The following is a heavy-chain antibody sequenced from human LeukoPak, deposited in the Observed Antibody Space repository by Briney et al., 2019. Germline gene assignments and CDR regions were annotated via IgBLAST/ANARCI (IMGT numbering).Heavy chain of an antibody. CDR2: ISSSSSTI. CDR3: TKLGNHWADGDYWADGS. V-gene: IGHV3-48*02. CDR1: GFTFRNYG. J-gene: IGHJ5*02. D-gene: IGHD5-24*01. Sequence: PGGSLRLSCTTPGFTFRNYGMTWVRQAPGKGLEWVSYISSSSSTIFYADSVKGRFTISRDDAKNSLDLQMYSLRDEDTAMYYCTKLGNHWADGDYWADGSWGQGTLVTVSS.